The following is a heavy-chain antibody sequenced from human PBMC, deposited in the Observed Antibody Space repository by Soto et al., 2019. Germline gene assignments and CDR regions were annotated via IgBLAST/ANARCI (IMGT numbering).Heavy chain of an antibody. CDR3: ATGIRGTYHYYYYGMDV. V-gene: IGHV1-24*01. CDR1: GYTLTGLS. Sequence: ASVNVYCKVSGYTLTGLSMHWVRQAPRKGLEWMGGFDPEDGETNYAQKLQGRVTMTEDTYTDTAYMELSSLRSEDTAVYYCATGIRGTYHYYYYGMDVWGQGTTVTVSS. J-gene: IGHJ6*02. D-gene: IGHD3-16*01. CDR2: FDPEDGET.